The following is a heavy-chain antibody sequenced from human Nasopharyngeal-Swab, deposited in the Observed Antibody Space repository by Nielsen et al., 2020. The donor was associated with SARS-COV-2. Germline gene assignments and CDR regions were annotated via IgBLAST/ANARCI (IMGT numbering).Heavy chain of an antibody. V-gene: IGHV4-39*01. J-gene: IGHJ4*02. CDR1: GGSISSSSYY. Sequence: SETLSLTSTVSGGSISSSSYYWGWIRQPPGKGLEWMGRIYYSGSTYYNPSLTRRVTLSLDTSKPPFSLTLSSVTAADPAVYYCSSGELLLDYWGQGTLVTVSS. CDR2: IYYSGST. CDR3: SSGELLLDY. D-gene: IGHD3-10*01.